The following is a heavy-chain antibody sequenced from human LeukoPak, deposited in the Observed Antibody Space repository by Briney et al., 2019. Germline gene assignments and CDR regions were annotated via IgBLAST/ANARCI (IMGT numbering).Heavy chain of an antibody. J-gene: IGHJ4*02. D-gene: IGHD2-2*01. CDR1: GYTFTSYG. CDR3: ARGRGYCSSTSCQLTDY. CDR2: INAYNGNT. V-gene: IGHV1-18*01. Sequence: ASVTVPCKASGYTFTSYGIRWVRQAPEQGLEWMGWINAYNGNTNYAQKLQGRVTMTTDTSTSTDYMELRSLRSDDTAEYYCARGRGYCSSTSCQLTDYWGQGTLVTVSS.